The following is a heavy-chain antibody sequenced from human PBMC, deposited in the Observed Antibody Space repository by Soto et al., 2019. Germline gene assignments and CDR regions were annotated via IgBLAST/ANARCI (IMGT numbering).Heavy chain of an antibody. CDR1: GFTFSSYW. CDR3: ARTSLVVAAATREDY. Sequence: EVQLVESGGGLVQPGESLRLSCAASGFTFSSYWMHWVRQAPGKGLVWVSRINSDGSSTSYAGSVMGRFTISRDNAKNTLYLQMNSLRAEDTAVYYCARTSLVVAAATREDYWGQGTLVTVSS. CDR2: INSDGSST. V-gene: IGHV3-74*01. D-gene: IGHD2-15*01. J-gene: IGHJ4*02.